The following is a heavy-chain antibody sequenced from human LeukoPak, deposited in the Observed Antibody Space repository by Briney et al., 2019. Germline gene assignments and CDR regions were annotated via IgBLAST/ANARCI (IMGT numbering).Heavy chain of an antibody. Sequence: SGPTLVNPTQTLTLTCTFSGFSLSTSGMCVSWIRQPPGKALEWLARIDWDDDKYHSTSLKTRLTISKDTSKNQVVLTMTNMDPVDTATYYCARITAARLYAFDIWGQGTMVTVSS. CDR2: IDWDDDK. V-gene: IGHV2-70*11. J-gene: IGHJ3*02. CDR1: GFSLSTSGMC. CDR3: ARITAARLYAFDI. D-gene: IGHD6-6*01.